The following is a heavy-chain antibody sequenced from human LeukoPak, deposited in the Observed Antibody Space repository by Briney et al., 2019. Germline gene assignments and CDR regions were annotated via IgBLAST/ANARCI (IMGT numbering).Heavy chain of an antibody. CDR2: MNPNSGNT. V-gene: IGHV1-8*01. D-gene: IGHD2-15*01. CDR3: ATTKPGCSGGSCYSYDLIMDV. CDR1: GYTFTSYD. Sequence: ASVMVSCKASGYTFTSYDINWVRQATGQGLEWMGWMNPNSGNTGYAQKFQGRVTMTRNTSISTAYMELSSLRSEDTAVYYCATTKPGCSGGSCYSYDLIMDVWGQGTTDTVSS. J-gene: IGHJ6*02.